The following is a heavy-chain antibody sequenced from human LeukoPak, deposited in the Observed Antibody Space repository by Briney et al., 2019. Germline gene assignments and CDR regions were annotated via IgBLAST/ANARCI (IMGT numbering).Heavy chain of an antibody. V-gene: IGHV3-53*01. CDR2: IYSGGRT. D-gene: IGHD3-22*01. CDR3: ARDSSLSGFLY. J-gene: IGHJ4*02. Sequence: GGSLRLSCAASGFTVSNSYMSWVRQAPGKGLEWVSLIYSGGRTYYTDSVKGRFTISRDNSKNTLYLQMNSLRAEDTAMYYCARDSSLSGFLYWGQGTLVTVSS. CDR1: GFTVSNSY.